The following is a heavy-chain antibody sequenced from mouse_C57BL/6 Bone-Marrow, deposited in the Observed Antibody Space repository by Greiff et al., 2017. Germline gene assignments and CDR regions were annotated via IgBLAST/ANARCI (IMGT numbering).Heavy chain of an antibody. CDR1: GFTFKDYY. CDR2: IDPENGDT. CDR3: ARCYDFYAKDY. D-gene: IGHD2-12*01. V-gene: IGHV14-4*01. J-gene: IGHJ4*01. Sequence: VQLQQSGAELVRPGASVKLSCTASGFTFKDYYMHWVKQRPEQGLEWIGWIDPENGDTEYASKFQGKATITADTSSNTAYMQLSSLTSEDTAVYYCARCYDFYAKDYGGRGTAVTVSA.